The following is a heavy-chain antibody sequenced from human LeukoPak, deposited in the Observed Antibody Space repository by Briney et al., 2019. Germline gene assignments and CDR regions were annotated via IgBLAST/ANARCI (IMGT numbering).Heavy chain of an antibody. CDR1: GGSISSYY. D-gene: IGHD3-16*01. CDR3: ARITGGAWTSFDH. Sequence: SETLSLTCTVSGGSISSYYWSWIRQPAGKGLEWIGRVYNSGTTDYNPSLQSRVTMSIDRSKIQFSLELRSVTAADTAVYYCARITGGAWTSFDHWGQGILVTVSS. CDR2: VYNSGTT. J-gene: IGHJ4*02. V-gene: IGHV4-4*07.